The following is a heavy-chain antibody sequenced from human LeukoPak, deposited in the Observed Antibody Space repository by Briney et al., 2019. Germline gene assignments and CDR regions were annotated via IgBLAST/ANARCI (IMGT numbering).Heavy chain of an antibody. CDR1: GFTFSSYS. J-gene: IGHJ4*02. V-gene: IGHV3-48*01. Sequence: PGGSLRLSCAASGFTFSSYSMNWVRQAPGKGLEWVSYISSSSSTIYYADSVKGRFTISRDNAKNSLYLQMNSLRAGDTAVYYCARGPSCTSTSCYTTGLFDYWGQGTLVTVSS. D-gene: IGHD2-2*01. CDR3: ARGPSCTSTSCYTTGLFDY. CDR2: ISSSSSTI.